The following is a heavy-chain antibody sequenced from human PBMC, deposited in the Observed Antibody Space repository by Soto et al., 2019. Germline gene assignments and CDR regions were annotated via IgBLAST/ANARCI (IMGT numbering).Heavy chain of an antibody. CDR3: AGVAQSRSFDY. J-gene: IGHJ4*02. CDR1: GFTVSSNY. D-gene: IGHD5-12*01. CDR2: IYDGGST. Sequence: EVNLVESGGDLVQPGGSLRLSCAASGFTVSSNYMSWVRHAPGKGLEWSSIIYDGGSTSYADSVRGRFTISRHNSENTLYHQMNSLTTDDTAVYYCAGVAQSRSFDYWGQGTLVTVSS. V-gene: IGHV3-53*04.